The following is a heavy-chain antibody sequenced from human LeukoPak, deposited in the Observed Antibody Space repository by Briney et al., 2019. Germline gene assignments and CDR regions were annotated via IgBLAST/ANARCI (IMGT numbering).Heavy chain of an antibody. V-gene: IGHV1-69*05. CDR2: INPIFGTA. J-gene: IGHJ3*02. D-gene: IGHD5-12*01. Sequence: ASVKVSCKASGGTFSNYAITWVRQAPGQGLAWMGAINPIFGTANYAQKFQGRVTIITDASTGTVYMELSSLRSDDTAVYYCARGRSGIVATIPGNDAFDIWGQGTMVTVSS. CDR1: GGTFSNYA. CDR3: ARGRSGIVATIPGNDAFDI.